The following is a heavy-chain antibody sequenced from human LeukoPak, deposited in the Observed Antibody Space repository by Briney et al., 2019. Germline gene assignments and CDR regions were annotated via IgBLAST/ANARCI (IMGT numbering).Heavy chain of an antibody. D-gene: IGHD3-10*01. V-gene: IGHV3-23*01. CDR3: AKDPYYGSGSYRSVDY. Sequence: GGXLRLSCAASGFTFSSYAMSWVRQAPGKGLELVSAISGSSDSTYYADSVKGRFTISRDNSKNTLYLQMNSLRAEDTAVYYCAKDPYYGSGSYRSVDYWGQGTLVTVSS. CDR1: GFTFSSYA. CDR2: ISGSSDST. J-gene: IGHJ4*02.